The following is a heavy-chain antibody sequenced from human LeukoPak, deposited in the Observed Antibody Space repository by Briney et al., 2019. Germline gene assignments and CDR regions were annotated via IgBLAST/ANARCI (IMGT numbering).Heavy chain of an antibody. V-gene: IGHV6-1*01. Sequence: SQTLSLTCAISGDSVSSNSAAWNWIRQSPSRGLEWLGRTYYRSKWYNDYAVFVKSRITINPDTSKNQFSLQLNSVTPEDTAVYYCARTPVVPAAIKGSSSSGWFDPWGQGTLVTVSS. CDR1: GDSVSSNSAA. CDR3: ARTPVVPAAIKGSSSSGWFDP. D-gene: IGHD2-2*02. J-gene: IGHJ5*02. CDR2: TYYRSKWYN.